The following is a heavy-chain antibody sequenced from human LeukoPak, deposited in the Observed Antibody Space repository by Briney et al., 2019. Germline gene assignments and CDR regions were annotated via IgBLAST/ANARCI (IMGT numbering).Heavy chain of an antibody. V-gene: IGHV1-46*01. CDR3: ARDPGVVYGDYANGFDP. D-gene: IGHD4-17*01. CDR2: INPSGGST. J-gene: IGHJ5*02. CDR1: GYTFTSYY. Sequence: ASVKVSCKASGYTFTSYYMHWVRQAPGQGLEWMGLINPSGGSTSYAQKFQGRVTMTRDTSTNTVYMELSSLRSGDTAVYYCARDPGVVYGDYANGFDPWGQGTLVTVSS.